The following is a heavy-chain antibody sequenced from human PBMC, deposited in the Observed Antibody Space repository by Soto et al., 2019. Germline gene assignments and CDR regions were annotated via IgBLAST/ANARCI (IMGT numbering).Heavy chain of an antibody. CDR2: INHSGST. V-gene: IGHV4-34*01. CDR3: ARVSVTYYDFWSGYNNHYYYYSMDV. J-gene: IGHJ6*03. CDR1: GGSFSGYY. Sequence: QVQLQQWGAGLLKPSETLSLTCAVYGGSFSGYYWSWIRQPPGRGLEWIGEINHSGSTNYNPSLMSRVTISVDTSTNQFSLKLSSVTAADTAVYYCARVSVTYYDFWSGYNNHYYYYSMDVWGKGTTVTVSS. D-gene: IGHD3-3*01.